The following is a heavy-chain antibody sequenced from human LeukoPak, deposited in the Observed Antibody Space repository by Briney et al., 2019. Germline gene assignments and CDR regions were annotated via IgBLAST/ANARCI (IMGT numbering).Heavy chain of an antibody. CDR2: ISGSGGST. V-gene: IGHV3-23*01. CDR3: AKLVAATGYAFDI. Sequence: PGGSLRLSCAASGFTFSSYAMSWVRQAPGKGLKWVSAISGSGGSTYYADSVKGRFTISRDNSKNTLYLQMNSLRAEDTAVYYCAKLVAATGYAFDIWGQGTMVTVSS. CDR1: GFTFSSYA. J-gene: IGHJ3*02. D-gene: IGHD2-15*01.